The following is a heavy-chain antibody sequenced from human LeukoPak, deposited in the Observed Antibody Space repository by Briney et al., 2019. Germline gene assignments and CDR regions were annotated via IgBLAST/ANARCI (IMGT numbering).Heavy chain of an antibody. J-gene: IGHJ3*02. V-gene: IGHV1-18*01. Sequence: GASVKDSCKASGYTFTSYGISWVRQAPGQGLEWVGWTSAYNGNTNYAQKLQGRVTMTTDTSTSIAYMELRSLRSDDTAVYYCAGSYRSDAFDIWGQGTMVTVSS. CDR3: AGSYRSDAFDI. CDR2: TSAYNGNT. CDR1: GYTFTSYG.